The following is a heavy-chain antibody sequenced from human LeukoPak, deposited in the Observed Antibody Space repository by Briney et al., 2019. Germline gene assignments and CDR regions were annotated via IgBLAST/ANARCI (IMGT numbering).Heavy chain of an antibody. CDR2: ISTSSNTI. J-gene: IGHJ4*02. Sequence: PGGSLRLSCAASGFTFSSYSMNWVRQAPRKGLEWGSYISTSSNTIYYADSVKGRFTISRDNAKNSLYLRMHSLRDEDTAVYYCARDPRSSGWSIYYFDYWGQGTLVTVSS. CDR1: GFTFSSYS. CDR3: ARDPRSSGWSIYYFDY. D-gene: IGHD6-19*01. V-gene: IGHV3-48*02.